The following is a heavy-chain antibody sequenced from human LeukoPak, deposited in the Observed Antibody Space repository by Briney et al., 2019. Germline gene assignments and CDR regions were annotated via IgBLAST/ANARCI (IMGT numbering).Heavy chain of an antibody. CDR1: GYTLTELS. D-gene: IGHD6-19*01. CDR3: ATATHSSGCQILGHLFDY. Sequence: ASVKVSCKVSGYTLTELSMHWVRQAPGKGLEWMGGFDPEDGETIYAQKFQGRVTMTEDASTGTAYMELSSLRSEDTAVYYCATATHSSGCQILGHLFDYWGQGTLVTVSS. J-gene: IGHJ4*02. CDR2: FDPEDGET. V-gene: IGHV1-24*01.